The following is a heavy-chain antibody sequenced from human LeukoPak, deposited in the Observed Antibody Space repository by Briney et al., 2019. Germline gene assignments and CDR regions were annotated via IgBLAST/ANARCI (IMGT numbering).Heavy chain of an antibody. CDR1: GGSISSGTYY. D-gene: IGHD5-18*01. Sequence: PSQTLSLTCTVSGGSISSGTYYWSWIRQPAGKGLEWIGRMYTSGSTNYNPSLKSRVTISVDTSKNQFSLKLSSVTAADTAVYYCARDLGGYSYGAGAFDIWGQGTMVTVSS. CDR2: MYTSGST. CDR3: ARDLGGYSYGAGAFDI. J-gene: IGHJ3*02. V-gene: IGHV4-61*02.